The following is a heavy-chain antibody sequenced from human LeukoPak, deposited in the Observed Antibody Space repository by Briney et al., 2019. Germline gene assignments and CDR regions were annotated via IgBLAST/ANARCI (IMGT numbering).Heavy chain of an antibody. Sequence: GGSLRLSCAASGFTFSSYAMSWVRQAPGKGLAWVSAISGSGGSTYYADSVKGRFTISRDNSKNTLYLQMNSLRAEDTAVYYCAKDGYSSSWFDYWGQGTLVTVSS. CDR1: GFTFSSYA. V-gene: IGHV3-23*01. D-gene: IGHD6-13*01. CDR3: AKDGYSSSWFDY. J-gene: IGHJ4*02. CDR2: ISGSGGST.